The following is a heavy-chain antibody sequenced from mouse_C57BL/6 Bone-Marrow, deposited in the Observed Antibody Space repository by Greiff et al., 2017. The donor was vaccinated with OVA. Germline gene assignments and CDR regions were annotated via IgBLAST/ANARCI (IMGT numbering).Heavy chain of an antibody. V-gene: IGHV1-82*01. CDR3: ARCDYYGSSFPYWYFDV. D-gene: IGHD1-1*01. CDR2: IYPGDGDT. J-gene: IGHJ1*03. Sequence: QVHVKQSGPELVKPGASVKISCKASGYAFSSSWMNWVKQRPGKGLEWIGRIYPGDGDTNYNGKFKGKATLTADKPSSTAYMQLSSLTSEDSAVYYCARCDYYGSSFPYWYFDVWGTGTTVTVSS. CDR1: GYAFSSSW.